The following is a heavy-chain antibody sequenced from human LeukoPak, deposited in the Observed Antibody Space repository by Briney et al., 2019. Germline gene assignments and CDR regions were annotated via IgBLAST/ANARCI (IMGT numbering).Heavy chain of an antibody. CDR3: ASPWPNCSSTSCYIVY. CDR2: INPSGGST. J-gene: IGHJ4*02. CDR1: GYTFTSYY. D-gene: IGHD2-2*02. Sequence: ASVKVSCKASGYTFTSYYMHWVRQAPGQGLGWMGIINPSGGSTSYAQKFQGRVTMTRDTSTSTVYMGLSSLRSEDTAVYYCASPWPNCSSTSCYIVYWGQGTLVTVSS. V-gene: IGHV1-46*01.